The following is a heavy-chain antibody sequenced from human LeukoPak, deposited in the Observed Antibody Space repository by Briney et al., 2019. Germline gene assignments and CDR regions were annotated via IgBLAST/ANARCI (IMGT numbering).Heavy chain of an antibody. Sequence: GGSLRLSCAASGLTFRTYAMSWVRQAPGKGLEWVSSISDSGGYTFYADSVKGRFTISRDNSKNTVYLQMNSLRAEDTAVYYCARVLGGYLDDFDYWGQGTLVTVSS. V-gene: IGHV3-23*01. D-gene: IGHD6-25*01. CDR1: GLTFRTYA. J-gene: IGHJ4*02. CDR3: ARVLGGYLDDFDY. CDR2: ISDSGGYT.